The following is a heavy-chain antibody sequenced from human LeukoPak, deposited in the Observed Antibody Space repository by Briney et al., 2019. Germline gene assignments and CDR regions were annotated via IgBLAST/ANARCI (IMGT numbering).Heavy chain of an antibody. V-gene: IGHV4-34*01. D-gene: IGHD1-26*01. CDR1: GGSFSGYY. CDR3: ARHGSGSYSL. Sequence: SETVSLTCAVYGGSFSGYYWSWIRQPPGKGLEWIGEINHSGSTNYNPSLKSRVTISVDTSKNQFSLKLSSATAADTAVYYCARHGSGSYSLWGQGTLVTVSS. J-gene: IGHJ4*02. CDR2: INHSGST.